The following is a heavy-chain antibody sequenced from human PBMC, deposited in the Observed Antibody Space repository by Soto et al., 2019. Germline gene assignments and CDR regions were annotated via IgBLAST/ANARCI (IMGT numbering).Heavy chain of an antibody. D-gene: IGHD2-21*02. Sequence: SCAASWFSVRTNYMSWVRQAPGKGLEWVSVFESGGSIYYADSVKGRFIISRDYAKNTVYLQMNSLRAEDTAVYYCARAGVTPDFFDYWGQGTLVTVS. CDR2: FESGGSI. V-gene: IGHV3-53*01. CDR1: WFSVRTNY. CDR3: ARAGVTPDFFDY. J-gene: IGHJ4*02.